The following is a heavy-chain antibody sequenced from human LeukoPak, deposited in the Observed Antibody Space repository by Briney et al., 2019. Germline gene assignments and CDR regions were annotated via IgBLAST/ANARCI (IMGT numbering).Heavy chain of an antibody. CDR1: GFTFSSYG. D-gene: IGHD2-15*01. V-gene: IGHV3-30*03. CDR2: ISYDGSNK. CDR3: ARDGGFLKADAFDI. Sequence: GGSLRLSCAASGFTFSSYGMHWVRQAPGKGLEWVAVISYDGSNKYYADSVKGRFTISRDNSKNTLYLQMNSLRAEDTAVYYCARDGGFLKADAFDIWGQGTMVTVSS. J-gene: IGHJ3*02.